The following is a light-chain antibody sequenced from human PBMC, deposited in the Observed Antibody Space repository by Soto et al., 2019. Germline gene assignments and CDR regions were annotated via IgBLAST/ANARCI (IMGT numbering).Light chain of an antibody. CDR3: AAWDDSLNGRGV. CDR1: SSNIGSNT. CDR2: SNN. J-gene: IGLJ1*01. Sequence: QAVVTQPPSASGTPGQRVTISCSGSSSNIGSNTVTWYQQLPGTAPKLLIYSNNQRPSGVPDRFSGSKSGTSAFLAISGLQSEDEADYYCAAWDDSLNGRGVFGTGTKLTVL. V-gene: IGLV1-44*01.